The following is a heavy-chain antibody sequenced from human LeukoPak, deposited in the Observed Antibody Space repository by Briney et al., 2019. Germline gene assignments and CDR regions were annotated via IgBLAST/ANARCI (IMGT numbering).Heavy chain of an antibody. D-gene: IGHD3-10*01. Sequence: KSSETLSLTCTVSGDSINSYTYYWGWIRQPPGKGLEWIGSIYYTGRIYYNPSLKSRVTISVDTSKNQFSLKLSSVTAADTAVYYCARGGYYGSGNDFRFDPWGQGTLVTVSS. V-gene: IGHV4-39*07. CDR3: ARGGYYGSGNDFRFDP. CDR1: GDSINSYTYY. J-gene: IGHJ5*02. CDR2: IYYTGRI.